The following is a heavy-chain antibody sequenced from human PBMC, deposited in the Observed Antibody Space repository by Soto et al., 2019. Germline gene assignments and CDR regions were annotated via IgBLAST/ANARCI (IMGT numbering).Heavy chain of an antibody. CDR1: GFTFSSYA. Sequence: GSLRLSCAASGFTFSSYAMHWVRQAPGKGLEYVSAISSNGGSTYYANSVKGRFTISRDNSKNTLYLQMGSLRAEDMAVYYCAREVGGSYFYYYYGMDVWGQGTTVTVSS. J-gene: IGHJ6*02. CDR3: AREVGGSYFYYYYGMDV. V-gene: IGHV3-64*01. D-gene: IGHD1-26*01. CDR2: ISSNGGST.